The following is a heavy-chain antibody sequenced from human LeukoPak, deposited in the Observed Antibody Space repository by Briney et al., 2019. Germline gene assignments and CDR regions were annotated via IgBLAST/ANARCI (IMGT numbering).Heavy chain of an antibody. V-gene: IGHV4-39*01. Sequence: SETLSLTCTVSGGSISSSSYYWGWIRQPPGKGLEWIGSIYYSGSTYYNPSLKSRVTISVDTSKNQFSLKLSSVTAADTAVYYCARCQRVDDYGDYVSYYYYGMDVWGQGTTDTVSS. CDR2: IYYSGST. CDR3: ARCQRVDDYGDYVSYYYYGMDV. D-gene: IGHD4-17*01. CDR1: GGSISSSSYY. J-gene: IGHJ6*02.